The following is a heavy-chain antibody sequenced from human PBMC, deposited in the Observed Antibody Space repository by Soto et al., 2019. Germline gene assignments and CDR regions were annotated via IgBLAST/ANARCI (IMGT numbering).Heavy chain of an antibody. CDR1: GGSVSSGSYY. Sequence: QVQLQESGPGLVKPSETLSLTCSVSGGSVSSGSYYWSWIRQPPGKGLEWIGYIYYSGSTKYNPPLKSRVTISVDTSKNQFSLKLSSVTAADTAVYYCARAGLGDGSDYCGQGTLGTVSS. CDR3: ARAGLGDGSDY. D-gene: IGHD1-26*01. V-gene: IGHV4-61*01. CDR2: IYYSGST. J-gene: IGHJ4*02.